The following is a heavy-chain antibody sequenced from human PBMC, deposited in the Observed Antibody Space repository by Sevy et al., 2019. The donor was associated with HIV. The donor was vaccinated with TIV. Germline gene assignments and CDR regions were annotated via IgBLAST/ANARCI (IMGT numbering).Heavy chain of an antibody. CDR1: GFTFSSYW. Sequence: GGSLRLSCEASGFTFSSYWMHWVRQSPGKGLVWVSRISSDGSPTNYADSVKGRFTISRDNAKNTLYLQMNSLRAEDTALYYGARGYSYGYGMDVWGQWTTVTVSS. V-gene: IGHV3-74*01. D-gene: IGHD5-18*01. CDR3: ARGYSYGYGMDV. CDR2: ISSDGSPT. J-gene: IGHJ6*02.